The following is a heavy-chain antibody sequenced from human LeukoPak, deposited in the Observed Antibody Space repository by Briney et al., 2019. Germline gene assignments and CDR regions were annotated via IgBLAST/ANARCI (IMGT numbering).Heavy chain of an antibody. CDR2: IYYSGST. CDR3: ARSPGKGGWYFDY. CDR1: GGSISSGDYY. Sequence: SQTLSLTCTVSGGSISSGDYYWSWIRQPPGKGLEWIGYIYYSGSTYYNPSLKSRVTISVDTSKNQFSLKLSSVTAADTAVYYCARSPGKGGWYFDYWGQGTLVTVSS. D-gene: IGHD6-19*01. V-gene: IGHV4-30-4*01. J-gene: IGHJ4*02.